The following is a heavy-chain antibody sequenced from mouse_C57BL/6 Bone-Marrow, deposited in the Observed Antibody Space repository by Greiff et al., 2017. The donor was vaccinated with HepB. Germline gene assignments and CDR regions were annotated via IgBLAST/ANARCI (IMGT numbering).Heavy chain of an antibody. D-gene: IGHD2-4*01. J-gene: IGHJ3*01. CDR1: GYTFTSYW. Sequence: VQLQQSGAELVKPGASVKMSCKASGYTFTSYWITWVKQRPGQGLEWIGDIYPGSGSTNYNEKFKSKATLTVDTSSSTAYMQLSSLTSEDSAVYYCARNDYDWTWFAYWGQGTLVTVSA. CDR3: ARNDYDWTWFAY. CDR2: IYPGSGST. V-gene: IGHV1-55*01.